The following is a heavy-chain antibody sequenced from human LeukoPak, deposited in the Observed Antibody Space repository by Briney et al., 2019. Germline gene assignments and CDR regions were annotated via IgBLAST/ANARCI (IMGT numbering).Heavy chain of an antibody. D-gene: IGHD6-6*01. CDR1: GFTFRNHG. J-gene: IGHJ4*02. Sequence: GGSLRLSCAASGFTFRNHGMHWVRQAPGKGLEWVAVIWYDGSNDYYADSVKGRFIISRDNSKNTLDLQMNSLRAEDTAVYYCARDIAARRLDYWGQGALVTVSS. CDR2: IWYDGSND. V-gene: IGHV3-33*01. CDR3: ARDIAARRLDY.